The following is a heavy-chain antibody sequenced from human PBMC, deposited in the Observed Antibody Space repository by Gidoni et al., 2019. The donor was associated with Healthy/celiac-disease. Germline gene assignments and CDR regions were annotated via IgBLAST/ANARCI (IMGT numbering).Heavy chain of an antibody. J-gene: IGHJ3*02. CDR3: ARGDYDFWSGYHRIHDAFDI. CDR2: MNPNSGNT. Sequence: QVQLVQSGAEVKKPGASVKVSCKASGYTFTSYDINWVRQATGQGLEWMGWMNPNSGNTGYAQKFQGRVTMTRNTSISTAYMELSSLRSEDTAVYYCARGDYDFWSGYHRIHDAFDIWGQGTMVTVSS. V-gene: IGHV1-8*01. CDR1: GYTFTSYD. D-gene: IGHD3-3*01.